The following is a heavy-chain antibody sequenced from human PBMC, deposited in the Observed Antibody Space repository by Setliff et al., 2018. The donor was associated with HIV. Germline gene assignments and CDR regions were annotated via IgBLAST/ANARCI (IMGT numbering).Heavy chain of an antibody. D-gene: IGHD3-10*01. CDR3: ARDRAPRN. CDR2: INHSGST. CDR1: GGSLSGYY. Sequence: SETLSLTCAVYGGSLSGYYWSWIRQPPGKGLEWIGEINHSGSTNYNPSLKSRVTISVDTSKNQFSLKLSSVTAADTAVYYCARDRAPRNWGQGTLVTVSS. J-gene: IGHJ4*02. V-gene: IGHV4-34*01.